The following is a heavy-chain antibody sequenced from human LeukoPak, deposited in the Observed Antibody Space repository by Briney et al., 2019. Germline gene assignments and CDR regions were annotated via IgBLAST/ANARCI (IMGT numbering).Heavy chain of an antibody. Sequence: SVKVSCKASGGTFSSYAISWVRQAPGQGFEWMGRIIPILGIANYAQKFQGRVTITADKSTSTAYMELSSLRSEDTAVYYCARDAEYDILTGYEASYYFDYWGQGTLVTVSS. CDR1: GGTFSSYA. CDR3: ARDAEYDILTGYEASYYFDY. CDR2: IIPILGIA. J-gene: IGHJ4*02. V-gene: IGHV1-69*04. D-gene: IGHD3-9*01.